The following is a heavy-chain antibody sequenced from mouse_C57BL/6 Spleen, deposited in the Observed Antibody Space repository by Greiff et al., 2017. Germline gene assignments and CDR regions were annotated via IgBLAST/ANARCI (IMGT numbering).Heavy chain of an antibody. V-gene: IGHV5-17*01. CDR3: ARGYYGRGYFDV. CDR1: GFTFSDYG. CDR2: ISSGSSTI. D-gene: IGHD1-1*01. Sequence: EVKLVESGGGLVKPGGSLKLSCAASGFTFSDYGMHWVRQAPEKGLEWVAYISSGSSTIYYADTVKGRFTISRDNAKNTLFLQMTSLRSEDTAMYYCARGYYGRGYFDVWGTGTTVTVSS. J-gene: IGHJ1*03.